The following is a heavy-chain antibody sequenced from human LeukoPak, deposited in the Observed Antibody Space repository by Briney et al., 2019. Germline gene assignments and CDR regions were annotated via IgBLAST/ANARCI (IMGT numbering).Heavy chain of an antibody. CDR2: IYYTGST. CDR1: GGSISTSSYS. CDR3: ARDHSSSSEDY. V-gene: IGHV4-39*07. J-gene: IGHJ4*02. Sequence: PSETLSLACTVSGGSISTSSYSWGWIRQLPGKGLEWIGTIYYTGSTNYNPSLKSRVTISVDTSKNQFSLKLNSVTAADTAVYYCARDHSSSSEDYWGQGTLVTVSS. D-gene: IGHD6-13*01.